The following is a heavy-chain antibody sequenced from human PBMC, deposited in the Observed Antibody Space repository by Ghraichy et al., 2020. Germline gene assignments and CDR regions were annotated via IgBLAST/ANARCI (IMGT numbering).Heavy chain of an antibody. J-gene: IGHJ6*03. CDR3: ARERRRKYGEFFMDV. CDR1: GASVSGYY. V-gene: IGHV4-59*02. D-gene: IGHD3-10*01. Sequence: SETLSLTCTVSGASVSGYYYTWIRQPPGKGLEWIGYIYHGASTNYNPLLKSRITMSVDTSKSQFSLNMTSVTAADTAIYYGARERRRKYGEFFMDVWGKGIAVAVSS. CDR2: IYHGAST.